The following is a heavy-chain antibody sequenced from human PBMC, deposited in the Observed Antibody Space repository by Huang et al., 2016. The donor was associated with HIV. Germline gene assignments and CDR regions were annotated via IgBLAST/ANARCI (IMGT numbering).Heavy chain of an antibody. V-gene: IGHV3-30*18. CDR1: GFMVSTFG. CDR2: ISNDGSRK. Sequence: QVHLEESGGGVVQPGRPLRLSCTASGFMVSTFGIDWVRQAPGKRLEWVAGISNDGSRKYYVDSVKGRFTISRDNSKNIVYLQMNSLRPEDTAVYYCAKPSGDYEFFDFWGQGTVVTVSS. J-gene: IGHJ4*02. D-gene: IGHD4-17*01. CDR3: AKPSGDYEFFDF.